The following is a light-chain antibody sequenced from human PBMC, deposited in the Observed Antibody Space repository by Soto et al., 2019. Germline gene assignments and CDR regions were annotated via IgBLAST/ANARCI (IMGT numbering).Light chain of an antibody. Sequence: NVLTQSPATLSLSPGERATLSCRASQTVSGNYVAWYQQKPGQTPRLLIYGASSRATGIPDRFSGSGSGTDFTLTISRLEPEDFAVYYCQQYGSSPRITFGQGTRLEI. CDR2: GAS. CDR1: QTVSGNY. V-gene: IGKV3-20*01. J-gene: IGKJ5*01. CDR3: QQYGSSPRIT.